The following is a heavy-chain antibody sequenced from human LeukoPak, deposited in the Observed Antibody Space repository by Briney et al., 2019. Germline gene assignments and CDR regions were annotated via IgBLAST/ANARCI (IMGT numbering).Heavy chain of an antibody. Sequence: GGSLRLSCAASGFTFSSYYMSWVRQAPGKGLEWVANIKQDGSEKYYADSVKGRFTISRDNSKNTLYLQMNSLRAEDTAVYYCARDPTMIVVVITNIFDYWGQGTLVTVSS. J-gene: IGHJ4*02. D-gene: IGHD3-22*01. CDR3: ARDPTMIVVVITNIFDY. CDR1: GFTFSSYY. CDR2: IKQDGSEK. V-gene: IGHV3-7*01.